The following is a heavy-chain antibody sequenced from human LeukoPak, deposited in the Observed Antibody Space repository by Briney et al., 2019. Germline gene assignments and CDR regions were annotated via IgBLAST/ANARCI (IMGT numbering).Heavy chain of an antibody. CDR3: ARLQALSGYDLVFDY. V-gene: IGHV4-61*02. D-gene: IGHD5-12*01. CDR2: IYTSGST. Sequence: SETLSLTCTVSGGSISSSSYYWGWIRQPAGKGLEWIGRIYTSGSTNYNPSLKSRVTMSVDTSKNQFSLKLSSVTAADTAVYYCARLQALSGYDLVFDYWGQGTLVTVSS. CDR1: GGSISSSSYY. J-gene: IGHJ4*02.